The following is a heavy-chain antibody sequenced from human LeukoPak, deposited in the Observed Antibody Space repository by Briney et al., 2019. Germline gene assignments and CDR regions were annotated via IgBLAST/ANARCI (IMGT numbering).Heavy chain of an antibody. V-gene: IGHV4-4*07. Sequence: SETLSLTCTVSGGSISSYYWNWIRQPAGKGLEWIGRIYPSGSTNYNPSLKSRVTMSVDTSKNQFSLKLSSVTAADTAVYCCARHRSRDTMIVRDYFDYWGQGTLVTVSS. CDR2: IYPSGST. D-gene: IGHD3-22*01. CDR3: ARHRSRDTMIVRDYFDY. CDR1: GGSISSYY. J-gene: IGHJ4*02.